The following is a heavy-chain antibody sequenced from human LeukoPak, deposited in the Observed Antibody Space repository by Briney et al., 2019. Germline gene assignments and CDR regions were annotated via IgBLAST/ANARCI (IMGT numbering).Heavy chain of an antibody. D-gene: IGHD5-18*01. J-gene: IGHJ4*02. Sequence: ASVKVSCKASGGTFSSYAISWVGQAPGQGLEWMGRIIPILGIANYAQKFQGRVTITADKSTSTAYMELSSLRSEDTAVYYCATVDTAMAPDYWGQGTLVTVSS. CDR2: IIPILGIA. CDR1: GGTFSSYA. V-gene: IGHV1-69*04. CDR3: ATVDTAMAPDY.